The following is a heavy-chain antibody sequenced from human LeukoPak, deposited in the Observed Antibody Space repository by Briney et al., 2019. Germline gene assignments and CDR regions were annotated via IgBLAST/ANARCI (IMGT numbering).Heavy chain of an antibody. CDR2: MNPNSGNT. J-gene: IGHJ4*02. CDR3: ARDPTTVTTGNFDS. CDR1: GYTFTSYD. D-gene: IGHD4-17*01. Sequence: ASVKVSCKASGYTFTSYDINWVRQATGQGLEWMGWMNPNSGNTGYAQKFQGRVTMTRNTSISTAYMELNSLTAEDTAAYYCARDPTTVTTGNFDSWGQGTLVTVSS. V-gene: IGHV1-8*01.